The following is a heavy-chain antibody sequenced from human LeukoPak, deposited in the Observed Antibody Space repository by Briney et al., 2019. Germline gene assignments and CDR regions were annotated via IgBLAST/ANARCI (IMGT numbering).Heavy chain of an antibody. CDR1: GGSISSYY. V-gene: IGHV4-59*01. Sequence: PSETLSLTCTVSGGSISSYYWSWIRQPPGKGLEWIGYIYYSGSTNYNPSLKSRVTISVDTSKNQFSLKLSSVTAADTAVYYCARARKDCSSTSCPPWFDPWGQEPWSPSPQ. J-gene: IGHJ5*02. CDR3: ARARKDCSSTSCPPWFDP. CDR2: IYYSGST. D-gene: IGHD2-2*01.